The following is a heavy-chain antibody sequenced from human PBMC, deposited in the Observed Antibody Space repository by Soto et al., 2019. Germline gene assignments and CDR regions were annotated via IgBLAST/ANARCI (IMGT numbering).Heavy chain of an antibody. CDR1: GYTFTGFY. V-gene: IGHV1-2*04. D-gene: IGHD6-19*01. CDR3: ATSRASIAVARETEYYFDY. Sequence: GASVKVSCKASGYTFTGFYLHWVRQVPGQGLEWMGWINPNSGGANYTQKFQGWVTMTRDTSTSTAYTELSRLRSDDTAVYYCATSRASIAVARETEYYFDYWGHGSLVTVSS. J-gene: IGHJ4*01. CDR2: INPNSGGA.